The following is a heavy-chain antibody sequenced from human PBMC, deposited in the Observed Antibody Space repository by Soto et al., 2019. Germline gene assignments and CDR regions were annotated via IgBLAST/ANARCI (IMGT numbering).Heavy chain of an antibody. CDR3: ARDRRTKGYCSSSSCYASDS. CDR2: ISRRSVYI. V-gene: IGHV3-21*02. D-gene: IGHD2-2*01. CDR1: EFPFSDYT. J-gene: IGHJ4*02. Sequence: EVQLVESGGGLVKPGGSLRLSCAGSEFPFSDYTMTWVRQAPGKGLEWVSSISRRSVYIYYADSVKGRFTISRDNAKNSLSLLMNSLKAEDTAVYYCARDRRTKGYCSSSSCYASDSWGQGTLVTV.